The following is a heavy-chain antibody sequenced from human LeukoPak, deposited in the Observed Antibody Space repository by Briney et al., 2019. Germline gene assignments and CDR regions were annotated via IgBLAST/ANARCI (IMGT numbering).Heavy chain of an antibody. CDR2: FDPEDGET. Sequence: ASVKVSCKVSRYTLTELSMHWVRQAPGKGLEWMGGFDPEDGETIYAQKFQGRVTMTEDTSTDTAYMELSSLRSEDTAVYYCATGSTGYSYGIYYYYGMDVWGQGTTVTVSS. CDR3: ATGSTGYSYGIYYYYGMDV. CDR1: RYTLTELS. V-gene: IGHV1-24*01. J-gene: IGHJ6*02. D-gene: IGHD5-18*01.